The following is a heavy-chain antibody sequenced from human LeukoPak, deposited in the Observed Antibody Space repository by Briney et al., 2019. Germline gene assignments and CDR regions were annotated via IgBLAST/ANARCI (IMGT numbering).Heavy chain of an antibody. D-gene: IGHD3-10*01. CDR3: ARPNYYGSGSYGFDY. J-gene: IGHJ4*02. CDR2: ISSSSSTI. CDR1: GFTFSSYS. Sequence: QPGGSLRLSCAASGFTFSSYSMNWVRQAPGKGLEWVSYISSSSSTINYADSVKGRFTISRDNAKNSLYLQMNSLRAEDTAVYYCARPNYYGSGSYGFDYWGQGTLVTVSS. V-gene: IGHV3-48*01.